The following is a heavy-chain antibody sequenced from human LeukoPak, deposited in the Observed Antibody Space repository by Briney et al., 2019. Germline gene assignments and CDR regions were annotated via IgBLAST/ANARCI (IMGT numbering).Heavy chain of an antibody. Sequence: GGSLRLSCAASGFGFSSHWMQWVRQAPGKGLVWVSRINSDGSSTSYADSVKGRFTIPRDNAENTLYLQINSLRAEDTAVYYCATDEAATGRLDYWGQGTLVTDSS. J-gene: IGHJ4*02. CDR1: GFGFSSHW. V-gene: IGHV3-74*01. CDR3: ATDEAATGRLDY. D-gene: IGHD1-1*01. CDR2: INSDGSST.